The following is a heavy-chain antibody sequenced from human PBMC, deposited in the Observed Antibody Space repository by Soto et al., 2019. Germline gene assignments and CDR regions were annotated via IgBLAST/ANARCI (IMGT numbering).Heavy chain of an antibody. CDR1: GFTVSSNY. CDR2: IYSGGST. Sequence: PGGSLRLSCAASGFTVSSNYMSWVRQAPGKGLEWVSVIYSGGSTYYADSVKGRFTISRHNSKNTLYLQMNSLRAEDTAVYYCARASIVLMVYAIRARHDAFDIWGQGTMVTVSS. D-gene: IGHD2-8*01. J-gene: IGHJ3*02. CDR3: ARASIVLMVYAIRARHDAFDI. V-gene: IGHV3-53*04.